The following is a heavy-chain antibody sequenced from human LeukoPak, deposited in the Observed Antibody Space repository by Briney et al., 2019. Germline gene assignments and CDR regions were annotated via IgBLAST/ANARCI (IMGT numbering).Heavy chain of an antibody. V-gene: IGHV3-48*04. D-gene: IGHD3-9*01. CDR2: IRFGGDTM. CDR3: GRVSRATGYYYVEF. J-gene: IGHJ4*02. CDR1: GFTFSTYS. Sequence: GGSLRLSCAASGFTFSTYSVNWVRQAPGKGLEWVSYIRFGGDTMYYADSVKGRFTISRDDAQNSMHLQMNNLRADDTAVYYCGRVSRATGYYYVEFWGQGTLVTVSS.